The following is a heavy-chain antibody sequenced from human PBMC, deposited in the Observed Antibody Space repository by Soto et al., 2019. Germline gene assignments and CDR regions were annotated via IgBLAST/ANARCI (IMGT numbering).Heavy chain of an antibody. CDR2: INHSGST. J-gene: IGHJ4*02. CDR1: GGSFSGYY. Sequence: SETLSLTCAVYGGSFSGYYWSWIRQPPGKGLEWIGEINHSGSTNYNPSLKSRVTTSVDTSKNQFSLKLTSVTAADTSVYYCARGGIAARHFDYWGQGALVTVSS. CDR3: ARGGIAARHFDY. V-gene: IGHV4-34*01. D-gene: IGHD6-6*01.